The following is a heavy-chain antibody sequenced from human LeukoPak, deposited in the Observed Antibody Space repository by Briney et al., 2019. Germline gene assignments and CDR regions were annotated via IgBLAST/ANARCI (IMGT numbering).Heavy chain of an antibody. CDR3: ARDGIAAAGTSRGGYYFDY. D-gene: IGHD6-13*01. CDR2: ISAYNGNT. J-gene: IGHJ4*02. CDR1: GYTFTSYG. V-gene: IGHV1-18*01. Sequence: ASVKVSCKASGYTFTSYGISWVRQAPGHGLEWMGWISAYNGNTNYAQKLQGRVTMTTDTSTSTAYMELRSLRSDDTAVYYCARDGIAAAGTSRGGYYFDYWGQGTLVTVSS.